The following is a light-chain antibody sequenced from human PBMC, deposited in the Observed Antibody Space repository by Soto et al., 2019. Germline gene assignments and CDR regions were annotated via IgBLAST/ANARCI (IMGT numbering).Light chain of an antibody. CDR1: QSINSH. Sequence: DIQITQSPPSLSASXXXXXXXXXRASQSINSHLNWYQQKPGKAPKLLIYDASSLESGVPSRFSGSGSGTEFTLTISSLQPDDFATYYCQQYNSYSPFGQGTRLEI. J-gene: IGKJ5*01. CDR2: DAS. CDR3: QQYNSYSP. V-gene: IGKV1-5*01.